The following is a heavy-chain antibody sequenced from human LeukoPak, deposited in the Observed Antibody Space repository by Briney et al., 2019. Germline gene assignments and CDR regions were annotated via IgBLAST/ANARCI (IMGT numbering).Heavy chain of an antibody. CDR2: INHSGST. Sequence: PSETLSLTCAVYGGSFSGYYWSWIRQPPGKGLEWIGEINHSGSTNYNPSLKSRVTISVDTSKNQFSLKLSSVTAADTAVYYCAGRVVVTAILRGDYFDYWGQGTLVTVSS. V-gene: IGHV4-34*01. D-gene: IGHD2-21*02. CDR1: GGSFSGYY. CDR3: AGRVVVTAILRGDYFDY. J-gene: IGHJ4*02.